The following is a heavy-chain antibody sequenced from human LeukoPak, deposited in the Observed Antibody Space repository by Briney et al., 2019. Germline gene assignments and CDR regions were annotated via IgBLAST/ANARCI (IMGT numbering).Heavy chain of an antibody. CDR1: GYTFTSYD. J-gene: IGHJ6*02. CDR2: MNPNSGNT. V-gene: IGHV1-8*01. CDR3: ARPGIAVAGTLLDGMDV. Sequence: ASVKVSCKASGYTFTSYDINWVRQATGQGLEWMGWMNPNSGNTGYAQKFQGRVTMTRNTPISTAYMELSSLRSEDTAVYYCARPGIAVAGTLLDGMDVWGQGTTVTVSS. D-gene: IGHD6-19*01.